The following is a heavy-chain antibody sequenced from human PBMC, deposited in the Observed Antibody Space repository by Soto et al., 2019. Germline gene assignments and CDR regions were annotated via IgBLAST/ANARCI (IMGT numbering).Heavy chain of an antibody. J-gene: IGHJ6*02. D-gene: IGHD7-27*01. CDR1: GYSISSG. V-gene: IGHV3-21*01. Sequence: ETLSLTCAVSGYSISSGYYWVRQAPGKGLEWVSSISSSSSYIYYADSVKGRFTISRDNAKNSLYLQMNSLRAEDTAVYYCARKTGPIRVTGPIDGMDVWGQGTTVTVSS. CDR3: ARKTGPIRVTGPIDGMDV. CDR2: ISSSSSYI.